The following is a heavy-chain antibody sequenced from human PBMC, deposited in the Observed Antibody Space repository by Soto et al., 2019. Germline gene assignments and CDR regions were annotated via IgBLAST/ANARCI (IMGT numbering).Heavy chain of an antibody. V-gene: IGHV1-8*01. J-gene: IGHJ6*02. D-gene: IGHD3-9*01. Sequence: QVQLVQSGAEVKKPGASVKVSCKASGYTFTSYDINWVRQATGQGLEWMGWMNPNSGNTGYAQKFQGRVTMTRNTPKSKANRERRSRRSEDTALYNWPKASLIPAGLFSYNYGMTVWGQGPTVT. CDR1: GYTFTSYD. CDR2: MNPNSGNT. CDR3: PKASLIPAGLFSYNYGMTV.